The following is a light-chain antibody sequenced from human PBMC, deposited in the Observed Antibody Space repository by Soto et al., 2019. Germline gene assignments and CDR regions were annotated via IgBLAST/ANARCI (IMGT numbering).Light chain of an antibody. J-gene: IGLJ3*02. CDR1: RSNVASNT. Sequence: QSALTQPPSASGTPGQRVTISCSGSRSNVASNTVNWYQQLPGTAPRVLIYSNNQRPSGVPGRCSGSKTGTSASLAISGLRSEDEGDYYCAAWDDSLNAVLFGGGTKLTVL. V-gene: IGLV1-44*01. CDR2: SNN. CDR3: AAWDDSLNAVL.